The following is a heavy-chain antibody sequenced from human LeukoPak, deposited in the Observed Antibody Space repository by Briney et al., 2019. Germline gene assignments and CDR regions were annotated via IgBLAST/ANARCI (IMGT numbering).Heavy chain of an antibody. D-gene: IGHD5-18*01. Sequence: GGSLRLSCAASGFTFSSYSMNWVRQAPGKGLEWVSSISSSSSYIYYADSVKGRFTISRDNAKNSLYLQMNSLRAEDTAVYYCASTTPWLQLQAAFDIWGQGTMVTVSS. V-gene: IGHV3-21*01. CDR3: ASTTPWLQLQAAFDI. CDR2: ISSSSSYI. J-gene: IGHJ3*02. CDR1: GFTFSSYS.